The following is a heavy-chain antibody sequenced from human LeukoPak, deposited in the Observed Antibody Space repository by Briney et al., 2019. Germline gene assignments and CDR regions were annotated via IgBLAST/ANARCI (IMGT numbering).Heavy chain of an antibody. J-gene: IGHJ5*02. D-gene: IGHD2-15*01. CDR2: INHSGST. V-gene: IGHV4-34*01. CDR3: ARGCLGGYWFDP. CDR1: GGSFSGYY. Sequence: SETLSLTCAVYGGSFSGYYWSWIRQPPGKGLEWIGEINHSGSTNYNPSLKSRVTISVDTSKNQFSLKLSSVTAADTAVYYCARGCLGGYWFDPWGQGTLVTVSS.